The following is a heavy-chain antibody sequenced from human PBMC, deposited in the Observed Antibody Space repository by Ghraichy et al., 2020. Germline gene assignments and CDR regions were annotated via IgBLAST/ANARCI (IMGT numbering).Heavy chain of an antibody. J-gene: IGHJ5*02. CDR1: GLVFSSYA. D-gene: IGHD1-26*01. CDR2: ISGGGETI. V-gene: IGHV3-23*01. Sequence: SCVASGLVFSSYAMTWVRQAPGKGLEWVAAISGGGETISYADSVKGRFTISRDNSKNTLYLQMNSLRAEDTAVYYCAKDGLYSGSFQGACGQGTLVTVSS. CDR3: AKDGLYSGSFQGA.